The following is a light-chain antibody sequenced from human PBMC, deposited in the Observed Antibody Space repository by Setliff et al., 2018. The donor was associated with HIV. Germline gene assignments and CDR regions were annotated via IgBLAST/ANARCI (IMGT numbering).Light chain of an antibody. CDR2: DVS. V-gene: IGLV2-14*03. Sequence: QSALAQPASVSGSPGQSITISCTGTSSDVGGYNHVSWYQQHPDKAPKLMIYDVSSRPSGVSVRFSASKSGNTASLTISEVQADDEADYYCCSYTGDDTLYVFGTGTKVTVL. J-gene: IGLJ1*01. CDR3: CSYTGDDTLYV. CDR1: SSDVGGYNH.